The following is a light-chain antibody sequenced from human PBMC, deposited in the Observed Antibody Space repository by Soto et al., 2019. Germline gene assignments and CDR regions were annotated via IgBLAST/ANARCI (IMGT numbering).Light chain of an antibody. CDR3: GSYTSSSTLYV. CDR1: SSDVGGSNY. V-gene: IGLV2-14*01. Sequence: QSALTQPASVSGSPGQSITISCTGTSSDVGGSNYVSWYQQHPGKAPKLMIYDVNNRPSGVSNRFSGSKYGNTASLTISGLQAEDEADYYCGSYTSSSTLYVFGTGTKVTVL. J-gene: IGLJ1*01. CDR2: DVN.